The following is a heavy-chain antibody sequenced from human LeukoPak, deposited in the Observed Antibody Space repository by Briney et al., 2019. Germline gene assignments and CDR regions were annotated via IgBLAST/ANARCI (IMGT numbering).Heavy chain of an antibody. J-gene: IGHJ4*02. CDR2: TYYRSKWYN. CDR3: ARDFGTTGWHTFDY. V-gene: IGHV6-1*01. Sequence: SQTLSLTCVVSGDSVSSKNGAWNWIRQSPSRSLEWLGRTYYRSKWYNDYAESMEGRMTISQDTSKNQCSLHLNSVTPDDTAVYYCARDFGTTGWHTFDYWGQGTLVTVSS. D-gene: IGHD6-19*01. CDR1: GDSVSSKNGA.